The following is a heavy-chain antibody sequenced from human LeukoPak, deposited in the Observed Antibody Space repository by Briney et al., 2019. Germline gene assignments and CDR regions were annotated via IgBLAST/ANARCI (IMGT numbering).Heavy chain of an antibody. D-gene: IGHD3-3*01. CDR1: GFTFRNYW. CDR3: AKGGGYDFWSGFHYYMDV. Sequence: GGSLRLSCVASGFTFRNYWMSWVRQAPGKGLEWVANIKQDGIEKYHVDSVKGRFTISRDNSKNTLYLQMNSLRAEDTAVYYCAKGGGYDFWSGFHYYMDVWGKGTTVTVSS. V-gene: IGHV3-7*01. CDR2: IKQDGIEK. J-gene: IGHJ6*03.